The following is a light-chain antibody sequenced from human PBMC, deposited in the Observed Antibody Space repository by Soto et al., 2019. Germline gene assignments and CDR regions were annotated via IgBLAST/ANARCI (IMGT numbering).Light chain of an antibody. Sequence: QSALTQPASVSGSPGQPITISCTGTSSDVGNYNLVSWYQQHPGKAPKLMIYEGSKRPSGLSNRFSGSKSGNTASLTISGLQAEDEADYYCCSYAGGSTYVFGTGTKVTVL. CDR2: EGS. CDR1: SSDVGNYNL. V-gene: IGLV2-23*01. J-gene: IGLJ1*01. CDR3: CSYAGGSTYV.